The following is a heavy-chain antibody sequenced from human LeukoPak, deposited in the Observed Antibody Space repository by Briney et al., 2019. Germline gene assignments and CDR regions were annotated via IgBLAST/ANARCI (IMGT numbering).Heavy chain of an antibody. V-gene: IGHV3-13*01. CDR1: GFTFSSYD. D-gene: IGHD6-13*01. J-gene: IGHJ2*01. CDR2: IGTAGEI. CDR3: ARAAYSSTWYSRYFDL. Sequence: GGSLRLPCAASGFTFSSYDIHWVRQATGKGLEWVSGIGTAGEIYYPGSVKGRFTISRENAKNSLYLQMNSLRAGDTAVYYCARAAYSSTWYSRYFDLWGRGTLVTVSS.